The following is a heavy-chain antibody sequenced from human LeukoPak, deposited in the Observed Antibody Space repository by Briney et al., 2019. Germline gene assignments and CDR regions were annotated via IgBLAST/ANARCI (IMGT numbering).Heavy chain of an antibody. CDR1: GFTFSRYA. CDR2: ISGGGDNT. J-gene: IGHJ1*01. D-gene: IGHD1-1*01. CDR3: AKPVDGASVQRYFQH. V-gene: IGHV3-23*01. Sequence: GGSLRLSCAASGFTFSRYAMSWVRQAPGKGLEWVSAISGGGDNTYFADSVRGRFTISRDNSKNTLFLQMNSLRAEDTAIYYCAKPVDGASVQRYFQHWGQGTLVTVSS.